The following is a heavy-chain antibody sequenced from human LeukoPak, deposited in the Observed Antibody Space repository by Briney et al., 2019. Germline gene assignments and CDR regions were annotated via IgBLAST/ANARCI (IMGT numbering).Heavy chain of an antibody. CDR2: ISFSGNSI. Sequence: PGGSLRLSCGASGFIFNSYEMNWVRQAPGKGLEWVAFISFSGNSIYYADSVQGRFTISRDNAKNSLYLQMNSLRAEDTAVYYCAELGITMIGGVWGKGTTVTISS. CDR1: GFIFNSYE. D-gene: IGHD3-10*02. J-gene: IGHJ6*04. CDR3: AELGITMIGGV. V-gene: IGHV3-48*03.